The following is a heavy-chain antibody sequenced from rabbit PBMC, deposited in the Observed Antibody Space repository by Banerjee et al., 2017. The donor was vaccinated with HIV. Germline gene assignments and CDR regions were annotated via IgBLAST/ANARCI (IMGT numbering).Heavy chain of an antibody. CDR2: INTSSGNT. CDR1: GFSFSNKCV. J-gene: IGHJ4*01. CDR3: ARDVAGVIGWNFNL. D-gene: IGHD4-1*01. V-gene: IGHV1S45*01. Sequence: QEQLEESGGDLVKPEGSLTLTCTASGFSFSNKCVMCWVRQAPGKGLEWIGCINTSSGNTVYASWAKGRFTISKTSSTTVALQMTSLTAADTATYFCARDVAGVIGWNFNLWGPGTLVTVS.